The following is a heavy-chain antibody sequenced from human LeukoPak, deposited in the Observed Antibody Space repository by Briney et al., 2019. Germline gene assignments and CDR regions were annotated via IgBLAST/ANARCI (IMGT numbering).Heavy chain of an antibody. CDR1: GFTFSSYS. CDR3: ASDLNHYPY. D-gene: IGHD3-10*01. V-gene: IGHV3-7*04. J-gene: IGHJ4*02. CDR2: VTPDGRDK. Sequence: GGSLRLSCAASGFTFSSYSLNWVRQAPGKGLEWVATVTPDGRDKYYVDSVRGRFTISRDNAQNSLFLQMSSLRAEDTAVYYCASDLNHYPYWGQGTLVTVSS.